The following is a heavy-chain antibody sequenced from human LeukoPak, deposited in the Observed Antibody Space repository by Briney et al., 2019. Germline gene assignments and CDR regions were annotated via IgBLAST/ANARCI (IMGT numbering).Heavy chain of an antibody. D-gene: IGHD2-2*01. Sequence: GGSLRLSCAASGFTFSSYGMHWVRQAPGKGLEWVAFIRYDGSNKYYADSVKGRFTISRDNSKNTLYLQMNSLRAEDTAVYYCARGTSYCSSTSCSPSLGFDYWGQGTLVTVSS. CDR3: ARGTSYCSSTSCSPSLGFDY. J-gene: IGHJ4*02. V-gene: IGHV3-30*02. CDR2: IRYDGSNK. CDR1: GFTFSSYG.